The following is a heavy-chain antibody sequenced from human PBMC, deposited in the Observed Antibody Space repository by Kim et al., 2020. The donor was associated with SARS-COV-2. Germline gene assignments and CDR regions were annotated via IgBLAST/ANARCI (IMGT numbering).Heavy chain of an antibody. CDR3: ARSVVGMTTETIIMWSHY. D-gene: IGHD4-17*01. J-gene: IGHJ6*01. V-gene: IGHV4-34*01. CDR2: INHSGST. CDR1: GGSFSGYY. Sequence: SETLSLTCAVYGGSFSGYYWTWIRQSPGKGLEWIGEINHSGSTNYNPSLKSRVTISVDTSKNQFSLRLSSVTAADTAVYFCARSVVGMTTETIIMWSHY.